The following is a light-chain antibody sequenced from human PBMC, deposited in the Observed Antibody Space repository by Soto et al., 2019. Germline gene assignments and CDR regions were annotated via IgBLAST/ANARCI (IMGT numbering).Light chain of an antibody. CDR1: QDSSTS. J-gene: IGKJ2*01. V-gene: IGKV1-33*01. CDR3: QQYRNFPYT. Sequence: DIQMTQSPSSLSASVGDRVTSTCQASQDSSTSLNWYQQKPGRAPKLLIYDASKLEAGVPARFSGSGSGTDFAFIISSLQTEDIAAYFCQQYRNFPYTVGQGTKLEI. CDR2: DAS.